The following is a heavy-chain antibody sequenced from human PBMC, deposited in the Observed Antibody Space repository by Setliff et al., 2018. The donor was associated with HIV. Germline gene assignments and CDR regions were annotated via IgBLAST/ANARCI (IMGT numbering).Heavy chain of an antibody. Sequence: SETLSLTCTVSGVSISSYYWSWIRQPAGKGLEWIGRIYSSGSTNYNPSLKSRVTMSVDTSKHQFPLKLSSVTAADSAVYYCARGDSGSYYTYWGQGTLVTVSS. CDR2: IYSSGST. J-gene: IGHJ4*02. D-gene: IGHD1-26*01. CDR1: GVSISSYY. CDR3: ARGDSGSYYTY. V-gene: IGHV4-4*07.